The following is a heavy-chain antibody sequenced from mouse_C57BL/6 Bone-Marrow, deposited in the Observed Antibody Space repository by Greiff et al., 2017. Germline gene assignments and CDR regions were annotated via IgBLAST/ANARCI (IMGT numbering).Heavy chain of an antibody. D-gene: IGHD1-1*01. J-gene: IGHJ2*01. V-gene: IGHV1-55*01. CDR3: AREDYYGSSYDY. CDR1: GYTFTSYW. Sequence: QVQLQQPGAELVKPGASVKMSCKASGYTFTSYWITWVKQRPGQGLEWIGDIYPGSGSTNYNEKFKSKATLTVDTSSSTAYMQLSSRTSEDSAVYYCAREDYYGSSYDYWGQGTTLTVSS. CDR2: IYPGSGST.